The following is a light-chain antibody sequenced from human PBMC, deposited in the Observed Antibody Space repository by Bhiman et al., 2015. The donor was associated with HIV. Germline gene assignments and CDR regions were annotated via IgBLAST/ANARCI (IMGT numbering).Light chain of an antibody. J-gene: IGLJ2*01. CDR3: SSYTSSSTLV. V-gene: IGLV2-14*02. CDR2: EVS. CDR1: SSDVGSYNL. Sequence: QSALTQPASVSGSPGQSITISCTGTSSDVGSYNLVSWYQHHPGKAPKLMIYEVSKRPSGVSNRFSGSKSGNTASLTISGLQAEDEADYYCSSYTSSSTLVFGGGTKLTAL.